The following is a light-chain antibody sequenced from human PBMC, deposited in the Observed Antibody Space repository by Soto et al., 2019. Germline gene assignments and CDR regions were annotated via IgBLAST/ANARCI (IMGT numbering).Light chain of an antibody. CDR1: QRLSSSY. CDR3: QQYTRSWYI. Sequence: EIVLTQSRGTLSLSPGDRATLSCRASQRLSSSYLAWYQQKPGQAPRLLIYAASSRATGIPDRFSGSGSGTDFTLTISRLEPEDFAVYYCQQYTRSWYIFGQGTKVDIK. J-gene: IGKJ2*01. CDR2: AAS. V-gene: IGKV3-20*01.